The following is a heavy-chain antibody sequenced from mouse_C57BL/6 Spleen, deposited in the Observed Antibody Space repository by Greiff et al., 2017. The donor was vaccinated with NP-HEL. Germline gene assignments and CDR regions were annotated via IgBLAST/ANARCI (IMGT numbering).Heavy chain of an antibody. CDR1: GYTFTSYW. J-gene: IGHJ4*01. CDR3: ARGLRRAMDY. V-gene: IGHV1-52*01. D-gene: IGHD2-4*01. Sequence: VQLQQPGAELVRPGSSVKLSCKASGYTFTSYWMHWVKQRPIQGLEWIGNIDPSDRETHYNQKFKDKATLTVDKSSSTAYMQLSSLTSEDSAVYYCARGLRRAMDYWGQGTSVTVSS. CDR2: IDPSDRET.